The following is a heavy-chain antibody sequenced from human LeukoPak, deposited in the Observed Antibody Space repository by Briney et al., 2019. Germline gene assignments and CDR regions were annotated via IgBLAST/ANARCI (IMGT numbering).Heavy chain of an antibody. CDR2: INHSGST. V-gene: IGHV4-34*01. CDR1: GRSFSGYY. CDR3: ARHNPYYYDSSGYYTLDY. Sequence: SETLSLTCAVYGRSFSGYYWSWIRQPPGKGLEWIGEINHSGSTNYNPSLKSRVTISVDTSKNQFSLKLSSVTAADTAVYYCARHNPYYYDSSGYYTLDYWGQGTLVTVSS. D-gene: IGHD3-22*01. J-gene: IGHJ4*02.